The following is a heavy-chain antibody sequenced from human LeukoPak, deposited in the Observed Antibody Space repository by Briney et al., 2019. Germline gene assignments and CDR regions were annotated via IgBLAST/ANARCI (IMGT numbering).Heavy chain of an antibody. CDR1: GFTVSNNY. J-gene: IGHJ4*02. CDR3: ASQWDIVGATDY. CDR2: ISSSGSTI. D-gene: IGHD1-26*01. V-gene: IGHV3-11*04. Sequence: GGSLRLSCAASGFTVSNNYMSWVRQAPGKGLEWVSYISSSGSTIYYADSVKGRFTISRDNAKNSLYLQMNSLRAEDTAVYYCASQWDIVGATDYWGQGTLVTVSS.